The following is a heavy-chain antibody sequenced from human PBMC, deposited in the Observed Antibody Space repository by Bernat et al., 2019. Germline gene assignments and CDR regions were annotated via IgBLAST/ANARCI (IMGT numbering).Heavy chain of an antibody. CDR3: ARGDNRDSYGFL. CDR1: GGSFSGYY. CDR2: INHSGST. V-gene: IGHV4-34*01. Sequence: QVQLQQWGAGLLKPSETLSLTCAVYGGSFSGYYWSWIRQPPGKGLEWIGEINHSGSTNYNPSLKSRVTISVDTSKNQFSLKLSAVTAADTAVYYCARGDNRDSYGFLWGQGTLVTVSS. D-gene: IGHD5-18*01. J-gene: IGHJ4*02.